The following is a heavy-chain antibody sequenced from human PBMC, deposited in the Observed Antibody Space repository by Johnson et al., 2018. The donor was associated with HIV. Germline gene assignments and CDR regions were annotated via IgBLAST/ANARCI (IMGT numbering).Heavy chain of an antibody. CDR3: AREAREWELLSAFDI. CDR1: GFTFSSYG. D-gene: IGHD1-26*01. V-gene: IGHV3-30*02. J-gene: IGHJ3*02. CDR2: IRYDGSNK. Sequence: QVQLVESGGGLVQPGGSLRLSCAASGFTFSSYGMHWVLQAPGKGLEWVAFIRYDGSNKYYADSVKGRFTISRDNSKNTLYLQMNSLRAEDTAVYYCAREAREWELLSAFDIWGQGTMVTVSS.